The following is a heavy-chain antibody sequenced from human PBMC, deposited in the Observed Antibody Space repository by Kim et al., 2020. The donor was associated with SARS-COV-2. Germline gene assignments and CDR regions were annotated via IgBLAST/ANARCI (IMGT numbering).Heavy chain of an antibody. Sequence: SETLSLTCTVPGGSISYYYWSWIRQPPGKGLEWIGYVFDSGSTNYNPSLKSRVTISLYTSKKQFSLQLTSVTAADTPVYYCARGYYYYDGSGNPRFWYF. D-gene: IGHD3-22*01. CDR2: VFDSGST. V-gene: IGHV4-59*01. CDR3: ARGYYYYDGSGNPRFWYF. CDR1: GGSISYYY. J-gene: IGHJ2*01.